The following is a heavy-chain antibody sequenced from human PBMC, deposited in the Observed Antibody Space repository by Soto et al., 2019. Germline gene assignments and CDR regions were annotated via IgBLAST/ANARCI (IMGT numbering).Heavy chain of an antibody. CDR2: IWYDGSNK. Sequence: GGSLRLSCAASGFTFSSYGMHWVRQAPGKGLEWVAVIWYDGSNKYYADSVKGRFTISRDNSKNTLYLQMNSLRAEDTAVYYCARDGRQLELSFDYWGQGALVTVSS. V-gene: IGHV3-33*01. CDR3: ARDGRQLELSFDY. J-gene: IGHJ4*02. D-gene: IGHD1-1*01. CDR1: GFTFSSYG.